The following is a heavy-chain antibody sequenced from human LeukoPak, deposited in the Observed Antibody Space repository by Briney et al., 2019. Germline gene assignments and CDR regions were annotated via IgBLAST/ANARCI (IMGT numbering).Heavy chain of an antibody. V-gene: IGHV3-23*01. CDR3: ARREMPTNSFVY. CDR1: GFTFSSYA. D-gene: IGHD5-24*01. CDR2: ISGSGGST. Sequence: GGSLRLSCAASGFTFSSYAMSWVRQAPGKGLEWVSGISGSGGSTYYADSVKGRFTISRDNSKNTLYLQMNSLRAEDTAIYYCARREMPTNSFVYWGQGTLVTVSS. J-gene: IGHJ4*02.